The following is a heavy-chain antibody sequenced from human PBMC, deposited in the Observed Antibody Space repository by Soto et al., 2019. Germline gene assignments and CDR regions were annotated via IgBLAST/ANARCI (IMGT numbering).Heavy chain of an antibody. J-gene: IGHJ6*02. V-gene: IGHV4-31*03. CDR2: IYYSGST. D-gene: IGHD3-10*01. CDR1: GGSISSGGYY. Sequence: PSETLSLTCTVSGGSISSGGYYWSWIRQHPGKGLEWIGYIYYSGSTYYNPSLKSRVTISVDTSKNQFSLKLSSVTAADTAVYYCAREVVHYGSGSFPHFYYYYGMDVWGQGTTVTVSS. CDR3: AREVVHYGSGSFPHFYYYYGMDV.